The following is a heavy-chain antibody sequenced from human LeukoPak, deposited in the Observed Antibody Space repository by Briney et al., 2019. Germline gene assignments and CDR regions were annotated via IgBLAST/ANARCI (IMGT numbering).Heavy chain of an antibody. CDR1: GGSISSYY. J-gene: IGHJ4*02. V-gene: IGHV4-59*08. D-gene: IGHD5-18*01. Sequence: PSETLSLTCTVSGGSISSYYWSWIRQPPGKGLEWIGYIYYSGSTNYNPSLKSRVTISVDTSKNQFSLKLSPVTAADTAVYYCARHIMDTAMVATGGVDYWGQGTLVTVSS. CDR3: ARHIMDTAMVATGGVDY. CDR2: IYYSGST.